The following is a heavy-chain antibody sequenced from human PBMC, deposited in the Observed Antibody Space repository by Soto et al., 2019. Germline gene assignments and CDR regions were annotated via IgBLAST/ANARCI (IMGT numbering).Heavy chain of an antibody. V-gene: IGHV1-69*02. CDR2: IIPILGIA. Sequence: QVQLVQSGAEVKKPGSSVKVSCKASGGTFSSYTISWVRQAPGQGLEWMGRIIPILGIANYAQKFQGRVRITADKPTSTAYMKLSSLRSEDTAVYYCARGSIAAAANWFDPWGQGTLVTVSS. CDR1: GGTFSSYT. D-gene: IGHD6-13*01. J-gene: IGHJ5*02. CDR3: ARGSIAAAANWFDP.